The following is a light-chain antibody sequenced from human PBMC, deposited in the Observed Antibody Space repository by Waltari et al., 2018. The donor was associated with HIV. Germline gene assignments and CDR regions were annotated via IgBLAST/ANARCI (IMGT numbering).Light chain of an antibody. CDR1: QDISNY. J-gene: IGKJ1*01. Sequence: DIQMTQSPSSLSASVGDRVTITCQASQDISNYLNWYQQKSVKAPKLLIYDASNLQTGVPSRFSGRRSGTDFTFTISSLQPEDIATYYCQHYDNLPPWTFGQGTKVEIK. V-gene: IGKV1-33*01. CDR2: DAS. CDR3: QHYDNLPPWT.